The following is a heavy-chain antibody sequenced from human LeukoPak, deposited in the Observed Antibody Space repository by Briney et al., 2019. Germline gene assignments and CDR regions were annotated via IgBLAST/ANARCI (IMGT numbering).Heavy chain of an antibody. Sequence: GGSLRLSCAASGITFSRSWMSWVRQAPGKGLEWVSVIYSGGRTYYADSVKGRFTISRDNSKNTLYLQMNSLRVEDTAVYYCARVDYSNWFDPWGQGTLVTVSS. CDR3: ARVDYSNWFDP. CDR2: IYSGGRT. J-gene: IGHJ5*02. V-gene: IGHV3-53*01. D-gene: IGHD5-12*01. CDR1: GITFSRSW.